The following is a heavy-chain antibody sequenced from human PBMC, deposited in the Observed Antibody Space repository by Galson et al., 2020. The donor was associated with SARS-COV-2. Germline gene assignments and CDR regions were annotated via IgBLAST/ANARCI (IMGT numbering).Heavy chain of an antibody. D-gene: IGHD3-10*01. Sequence: SEPLCLTCAVSGDSISSNNWWRSVRQPPGGGREWIAVVHLSRGTNYNTSLKSRVTISVDKSNNHFSLSLNSVTAADTAVYCCVRELELGSAGRLDIWGQGTMVIVSP. CDR3: VRELELGSAGRLDI. CDR1: GDSISSNNW. J-gene: IGHJ3*02. CDR2: VHLSRGT. V-gene: IGHV4-4*01.